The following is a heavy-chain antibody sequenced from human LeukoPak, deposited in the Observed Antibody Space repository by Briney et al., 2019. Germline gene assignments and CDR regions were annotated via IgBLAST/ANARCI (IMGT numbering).Heavy chain of an antibody. CDR1: GGTFSSYA. V-gene: IGHV1-69*04. CDR2: IIPILGIA. Sequence: SVKVSCKASGGTFSSYAISWVRQAPGQGLEWMGRIIPILGIANYAQKFQGRVTITADKSTSTAYMELSSLRSEDTAVYYCAREWYSSSWYIGMNYYYYGMDVWGQGTTVTVSS. D-gene: IGHD6-13*01. CDR3: AREWYSSSWYIGMNYYYYGMDV. J-gene: IGHJ6*02.